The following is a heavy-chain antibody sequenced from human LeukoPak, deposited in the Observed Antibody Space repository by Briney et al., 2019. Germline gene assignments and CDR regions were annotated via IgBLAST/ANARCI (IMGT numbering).Heavy chain of an antibody. CDR3: ARAKRIQLWFFLFDY. CDR1: GGSFSSYY. D-gene: IGHD5-18*01. Sequence: SETLSLTCAVYGGSFSSYYWSWIRQPPGKGLEWIGEINHSGSTNYNPSLKSRVTISVDTSKNQFSLKLSSVTAADTAVYYCARAKRIQLWFFLFDYWGQGTLVTVSS. V-gene: IGHV4-34*01. CDR2: INHSGST. J-gene: IGHJ4*02.